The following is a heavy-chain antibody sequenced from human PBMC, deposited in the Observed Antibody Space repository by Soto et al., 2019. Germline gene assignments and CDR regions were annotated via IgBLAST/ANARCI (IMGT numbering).Heavy chain of an antibody. V-gene: IGHV4-59*08. Sequence: QVQLQESGPGLVKPSETLSLTCTVSGGSISSYYWSWIRQPPGKGLEWIGYIYYSGSTNYNPSLKTRITISVDTSKTQFSLNLSSVTAADTAFYCCARRYCVYFDYWGQGTLVTVSS. J-gene: IGHJ4*02. CDR2: IYYSGST. D-gene: IGHD2-8*02. CDR1: GGSISSYY. CDR3: ARRYCVYFDY.